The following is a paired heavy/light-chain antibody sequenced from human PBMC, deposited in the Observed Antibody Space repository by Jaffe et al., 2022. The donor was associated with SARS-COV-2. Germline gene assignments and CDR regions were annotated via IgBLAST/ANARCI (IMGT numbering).Heavy chain of an antibody. Sequence: QVQLVQSGAEVKKPGSSVKVSCKASGGTFSSYAISWVRQAPGQGLEWMGGIIPIFGTANYAQKFQGRVTITADESTSTAYMELSSLRSEDTAVYYCARAIDSAGIAAAGPAYYFDYWGQGTLVTVSS. CDR3: ARAIDSAGIAAAGPAYYFDY. CDR2: IIPIFGTA. J-gene: IGHJ4*02. V-gene: IGHV1-69*01. D-gene: IGHD6-13*01. CDR1: GGTFSSYA.
Light chain of an antibody. V-gene: IGLV3-25*03. Sequence: SYELTQPPSVSVSPGQTARITCSGDALPKQYAYWYQQKPGQAPVLVIYKDSERPSGIPERFSGSSSGTTVTLTISGVQAEDEADYYCQSADSSGTHVVFGGGTKLTVL. CDR2: KDS. CDR3: QSADSSGTHVV. CDR1: ALPKQY. J-gene: IGLJ2*01.